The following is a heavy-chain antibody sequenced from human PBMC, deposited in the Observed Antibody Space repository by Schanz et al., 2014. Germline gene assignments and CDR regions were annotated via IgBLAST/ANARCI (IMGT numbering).Heavy chain of an antibody. V-gene: IGHV3-11*05. CDR1: GFVFGDYY. D-gene: IGHD6-19*01. CDR3: TKDKSQIAVAGLFDL. J-gene: IGHJ4*02. CDR2: ISDSGTYT. Sequence: QVHLLESGGGLVEPGGSLRLSCVASGFVFGDYYMTWIRQAPGKGLEWLSYISDSGTYTNYADSVKGRFTISRDNAKSSLYLQMNSLRAEDTALYYCTKDKSQIAVAGLFDLWGQGTLVTVSS.